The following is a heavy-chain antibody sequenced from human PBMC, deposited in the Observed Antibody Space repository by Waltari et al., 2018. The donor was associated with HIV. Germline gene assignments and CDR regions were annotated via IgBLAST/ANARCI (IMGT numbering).Heavy chain of an antibody. CDR1: GGTFSSYA. CDR2: IFPDFVTA. Sequence: QVQLVQSGAEVKKPGSSVKVSCKASGGTFSSYAISWVRQAPGPGLEWMGGIFPDFVTANDAQKFQGRVTMTADESTSTAYMELSSLRSEDTAVYYCARSKERGDDYYYYYGMDVWGQGTTVTVSS. V-gene: IGHV1-69*13. D-gene: IGHD1-1*01. CDR3: ARSKERGDDYYYYYGMDV. J-gene: IGHJ6*02.